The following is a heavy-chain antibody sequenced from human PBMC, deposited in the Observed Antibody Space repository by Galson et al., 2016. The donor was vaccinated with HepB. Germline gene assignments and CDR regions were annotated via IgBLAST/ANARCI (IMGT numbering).Heavy chain of an antibody. CDR3: TRDGALPGGWVWIDP. J-gene: IGHJ5*02. CDR1: GFSFSTYT. D-gene: IGHD6-19*01. Sequence: SLRLSCAASGFSFSTYTMNWFRPAPGNGVERVASISSSSATIYYVDSVKGRFAVSRDNAKNSVYLQMNSLRVEDTAVYYCTRDGALPGGWVWIDPWGQGPRSSSPQ. V-gene: IGHV3-21*06. CDR2: ISSSSATI.